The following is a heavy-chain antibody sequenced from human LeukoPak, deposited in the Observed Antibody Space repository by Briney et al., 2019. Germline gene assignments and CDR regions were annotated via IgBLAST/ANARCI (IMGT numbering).Heavy chain of an antibody. Sequence: AASVKVSCKASGGTFSSYAISWVRHAPGQGLEWMGRIIPILGIANYAQKFQGRVTITADKSTSTAYMELSSLRSEDTAVYYCARTGIAARYAFDYWGQGTLVTVSS. CDR2: IIPILGIA. CDR3: ARTGIAARYAFDY. V-gene: IGHV1-69*04. D-gene: IGHD6-6*01. CDR1: GGTFSSYA. J-gene: IGHJ4*02.